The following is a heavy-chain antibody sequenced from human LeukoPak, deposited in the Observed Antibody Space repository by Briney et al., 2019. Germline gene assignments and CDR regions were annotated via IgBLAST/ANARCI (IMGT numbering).Heavy chain of an antibody. J-gene: IGHJ6*02. CDR3: AKYYYDSSRQGMDV. V-gene: IGHV3-23*01. D-gene: IGHD3-22*01. CDR1: VFSFSSYW. CDR2: IVGSGEST. Sequence: GGSLRLSCAASVFSFSSYWMHWVRQAPGKGLEWVSAIVGSGESTYYADSVKGRFTIFRDNSKNTLYLLMNSPTAEDTALYYCAKYYYDSSRQGMDVWGQGTTVTVSS.